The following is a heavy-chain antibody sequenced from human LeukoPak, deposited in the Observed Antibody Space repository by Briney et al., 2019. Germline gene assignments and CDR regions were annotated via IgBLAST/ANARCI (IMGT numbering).Heavy chain of an antibody. D-gene: IGHD6-6*01. CDR2: ISSSSSYI. J-gene: IGHJ4*02. Sequence: GGSLRLSCAASGFTFSRYSMNWVRQAPGKWLEWVSSISSSSSYIYYADSVKGRFTISRDNAKNSLYLQMNSLRAEDTAVYYCAREARLGQGFDYWGQGTLVTVSS. V-gene: IGHV3-21*01. CDR3: AREARLGQGFDY. CDR1: GFTFSRYS.